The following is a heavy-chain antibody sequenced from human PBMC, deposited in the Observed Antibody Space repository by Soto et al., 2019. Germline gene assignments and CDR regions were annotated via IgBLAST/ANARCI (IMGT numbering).Heavy chain of an antibody. D-gene: IGHD4-17*01. CDR2: IYYSGST. V-gene: IGHV4-31*03. J-gene: IGHJ1*01. Sequence: QVQLQESGPGLVKPSQTLSLTCTVSGGSISSGGYYWSWIRQHPGKGLEWIGYIYYSGSTYYNPSPKSRVTKSGDPSKNQFPPKLSSVTAGDTGGYYWARGPDRLRIHLRLDWGQGTLVTVSS. CDR1: GGSISSGGYY. CDR3: ARGPDRLRIHLRLD.